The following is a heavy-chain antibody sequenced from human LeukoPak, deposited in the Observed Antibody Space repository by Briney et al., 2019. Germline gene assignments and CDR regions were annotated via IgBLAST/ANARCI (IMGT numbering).Heavy chain of an antibody. CDR3: ASSRAYCGGDCYSGYYYYMDV. CDR1: GFTFSSYG. D-gene: IGHD2-21*02. V-gene: IGHV3-7*01. CDR2: IKQDGSEK. Sequence: GGSLRLSCAASGFTFSSYGMHWVRRAPGKGLEWVANIKQDGSEKYYVDSVKGRFTISRDNAKNSPYLQMNSLRAEDTAVYYCASSRAYCGGDCYSGYYYYMDVWGKGTTVTVSS. J-gene: IGHJ6*03.